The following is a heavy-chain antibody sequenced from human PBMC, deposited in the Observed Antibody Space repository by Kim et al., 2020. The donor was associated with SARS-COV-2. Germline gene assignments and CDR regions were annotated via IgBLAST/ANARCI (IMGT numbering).Heavy chain of an antibody. CDR3: AREDLYCSSTSCSENDAFDI. V-gene: IGHV4-34*01. J-gene: IGHJ3*02. Sequence: SETLSLTCAVYGGSFSGYYWSWIRQPPGKGLEWIGEINHSGSTNYNPSLKSRVTISVDTSKNQFSLKLSSVTAADTAVYYCAREDLYCSSTSCSENDAFDIWGQGTMVTVSS. CDR2: INHSGST. CDR1: GGSFSGYY. D-gene: IGHD2-2*01.